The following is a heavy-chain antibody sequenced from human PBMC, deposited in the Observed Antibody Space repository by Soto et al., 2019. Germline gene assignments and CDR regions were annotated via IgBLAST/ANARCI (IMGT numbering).Heavy chain of an antibody. CDR3: ARERENCSSTSCYSGGLNAFDI. CDR1: GFTFSSYW. V-gene: IGHV3-7*01. D-gene: IGHD2-2*02. J-gene: IGHJ3*02. Sequence: GGSLRLSCAASGFTFSSYWMSWVRQAPGKGLEWVANIKQDGSEKYYVHSVKGRFTISRDNAKNSLYLQMNGLGAEETAVYYCARERENCSSTSCYSGGLNAFDIWGQGTMVTVSS. CDR2: IKQDGSEK.